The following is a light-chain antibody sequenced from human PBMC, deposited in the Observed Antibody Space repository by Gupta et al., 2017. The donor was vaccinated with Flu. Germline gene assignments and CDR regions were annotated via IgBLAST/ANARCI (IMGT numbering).Light chain of an antibody. CDR3: QQYDNLRLT. Sequence: DIQMTQSPSPLSASVGDRVTITCQASRDISNYLNWYQQKPTKAPKLMIYDASNLATGVQSRFSGSRSGTDFTFTISSLQPEDIATYYCQQYDNLRLTFGGGTKVEIK. V-gene: IGKV1-33*01. J-gene: IGKJ4*01. CDR2: DAS. CDR1: RDISNY.